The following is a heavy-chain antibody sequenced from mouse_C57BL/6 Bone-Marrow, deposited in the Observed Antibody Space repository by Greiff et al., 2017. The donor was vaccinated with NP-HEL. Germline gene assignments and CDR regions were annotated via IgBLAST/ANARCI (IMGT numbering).Heavy chain of an antibody. V-gene: IGHV8-12*01. CDR3: ARSPSYYSNYNYAMDY. J-gene: IGHJ4*01. D-gene: IGHD2-5*01. CDR2: IYWDDDK. Sequence: QVTLKESGPGILQSSQTLSLTCSFSGFSLSTSGMGVSWIRQPSGKGLEWLAHIYWDDDKRSNLSLKRRLTISKDTSRNQVFLKITSVDTADTATYYCARSPSYYSNYNYAMDYWGQGTSVTVSS. CDR1: GFSLSTSGMG.